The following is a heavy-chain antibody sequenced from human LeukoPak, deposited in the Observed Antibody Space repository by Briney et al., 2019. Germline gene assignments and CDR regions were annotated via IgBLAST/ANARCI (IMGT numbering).Heavy chain of an antibody. V-gene: IGHV3-23*01. CDR3: ANYRRPQGLDY. D-gene: IGHD1-14*01. J-gene: IGHJ4*02. Sequence: PGGSLRLSCAVSRFAFSTYAMTWVRQAPGQGLEYVSTISSNGADTYYAGSVKGRFTISRDNSKNTLYLQMTSLRVEDTAVYYCANYRRPQGLDYWGQGTLVTVSS. CDR2: ISSNGADT. CDR1: RFAFSTYA.